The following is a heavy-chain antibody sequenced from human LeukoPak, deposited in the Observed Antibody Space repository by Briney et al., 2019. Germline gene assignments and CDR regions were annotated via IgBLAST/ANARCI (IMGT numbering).Heavy chain of an antibody. J-gene: IGHJ6*02. CDR3: ARLIDTAMVTLFGMDV. CDR1: GGSISCYY. CDR2: IYYSGST. D-gene: IGHD5-18*01. V-gene: IGHV4-59*01. Sequence: SETLSLTCTVSGGSISCYYWSWIRQPPGKGLEWIGYIYYSGSTNYNPSLKSRVTISVDTSKNQFSLKLSSVTAADTAVYYCARLIDTAMVTLFGMDVWGQGTTVTVSS.